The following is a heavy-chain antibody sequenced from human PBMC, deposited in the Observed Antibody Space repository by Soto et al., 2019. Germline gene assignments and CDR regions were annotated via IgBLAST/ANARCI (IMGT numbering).Heavy chain of an antibody. V-gene: IGHV4-31*03. D-gene: IGHD3-10*01. J-gene: IGHJ4*02. CDR2: IYYSGST. CDR3: ARGDVTMVRGVIRD. CDR1: GGSISSGGYY. Sequence: LSLTCTVSGGSISSGGYYWSWIRQHPGKGLEWIGYIYYSGSTYYNPSLKSRVTISVDTSKNQFSLKLSSVTAADTAVYYCARGDVTMVRGVIRDWGQGTLVTVCS.